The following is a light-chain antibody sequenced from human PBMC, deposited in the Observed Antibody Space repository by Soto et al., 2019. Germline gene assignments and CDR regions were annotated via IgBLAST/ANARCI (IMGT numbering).Light chain of an antibody. CDR3: LQKYFYPFT. CDR2: AAS. V-gene: IGKV1-6*01. J-gene: IGKJ3*01. Sequence: ALPMTQSPSSLSASVGDRVTITCRASQGIRNDLDWFQQKPGKAPKLLIYAASNLQSGVPARFSSSGSGTDFTLTISSLQPEDFATYYCLQKYFYPFTFGPGTKVDIK. CDR1: QGIRND.